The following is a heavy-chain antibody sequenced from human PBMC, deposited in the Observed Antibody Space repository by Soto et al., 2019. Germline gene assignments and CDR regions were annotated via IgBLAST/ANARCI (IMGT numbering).Heavy chain of an antibody. CDR3: ARDTSYYDILTGYRDAFDI. CDR2: INPSGGST. J-gene: IGHJ3*02. D-gene: IGHD3-9*01. CDR1: GYTFTSYH. Sequence: ASVKVSCKASGYTFTSYHMHWVRQAPGQGLEWMGIINPSGGSTSYAQKFQGRVTMTRDTSTSTVYMELSSLRSEDTAVYYCARDTSYYDILTGYRDAFDIWGQGTMVTVSS. V-gene: IGHV1-46*01.